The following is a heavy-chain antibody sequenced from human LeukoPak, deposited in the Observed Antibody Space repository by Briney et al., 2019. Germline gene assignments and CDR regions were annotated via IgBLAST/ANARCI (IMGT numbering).Heavy chain of an antibody. V-gene: IGHV3-53*01. D-gene: IGHD6-13*01. Sequence: GGSLRLSCAASGFTVSTNYMNWVRQAPGKGLEWVSVFYSGGSTYYADSVKGRFTISRDNAKNTLYLQMNSLRAEDTAVYYCARVRIAAGGTDLGYWGQGTLVTVSS. CDR1: GFTVSTNY. CDR2: FYSGGST. J-gene: IGHJ4*02. CDR3: ARVRIAAGGTDLGY.